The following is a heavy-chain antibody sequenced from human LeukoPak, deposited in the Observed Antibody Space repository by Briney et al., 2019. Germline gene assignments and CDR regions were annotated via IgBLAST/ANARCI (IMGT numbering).Heavy chain of an antibody. Sequence: GASVKVSCKASGGTFSSYAISWVRQAPGQGLEWMGRIIPILGIANYAQKFQGRVTITADKSTSTAYMELSSLRSEDTAVYYCARDTMVRGVSYGMDVWGQGTTVTVSS. CDR2: IIPILGIA. D-gene: IGHD3-10*01. CDR3: ARDTMVRGVSYGMDV. V-gene: IGHV1-69*04. CDR1: GGTFSSYA. J-gene: IGHJ6*02.